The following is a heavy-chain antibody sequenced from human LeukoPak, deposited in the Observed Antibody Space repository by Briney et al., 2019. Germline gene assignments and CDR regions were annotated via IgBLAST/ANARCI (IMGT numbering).Heavy chain of an antibody. CDR1: GGSISSGDYY. J-gene: IGHJ4*02. V-gene: IGHV4-30-4*01. D-gene: IGHD4-17*01. CDR3: ARDTGYGDSAHFDY. CDR2: IYYSGST. Sequence: SETLSLTCTVSGGSISSGDYYWSWIRQPPGKGLEWIGYIYYSGSTYYNPSLKSRVTISVDTSKNQFSLKLSSVTAADTAVYYCARDTGYGDSAHFDYWGQGTLVTVSS.